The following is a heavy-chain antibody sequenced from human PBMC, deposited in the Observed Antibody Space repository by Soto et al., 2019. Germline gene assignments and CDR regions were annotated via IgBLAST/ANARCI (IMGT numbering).Heavy chain of an antibody. V-gene: IGHV5-51*01. CDR3: ARLLRWLQFRTAILDV. D-gene: IGHD5-12*01. J-gene: IGHJ6*02. CDR1: GYSFTSYW. Sequence: GESLKISCKGSGYSFTSYWIGWVRQMPGKGLEWMGIIYPGDSDTRYSPSFQGQVTISADKSISTAYLQWSSLKASDTAMYYCARLLRWLQFRTAILDVWAQRTTVTVSS. CDR2: IYPGDSDT.